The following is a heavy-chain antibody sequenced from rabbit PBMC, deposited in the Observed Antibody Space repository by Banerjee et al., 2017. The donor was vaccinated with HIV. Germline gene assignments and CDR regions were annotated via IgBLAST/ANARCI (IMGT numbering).Heavy chain of an antibody. D-gene: IGHD4-1*01. J-gene: IGHJ6*01. CDR3: ARGAATSDWGTDL. CDR2: IYAGISGST. CDR1: GFSFNNSYW. V-gene: IGHV1S45*01. Sequence: QEQLVESGGGLVKPEGSLTLTCTASGFSFNNSYWICWVRQAPGKGLEWIGCIYAGISGSTYYASWAKGRFTISKTSSTTVTLQMTSLTAADTATYFCARGAATSDWGTDLWGPGTLVTVS.